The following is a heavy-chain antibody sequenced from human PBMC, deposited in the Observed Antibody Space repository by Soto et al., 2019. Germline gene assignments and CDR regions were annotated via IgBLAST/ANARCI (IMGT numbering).Heavy chain of an antibody. Sequence: ASVKVSCKASGYTFTSYYMHWVLQAPGEGLEWMGIINPSGGSTSYAQKFQGRVTMTRDTPTSTVYMELSSLRSEDTAVYYCARYTGYYLGSDYWGQGTLVTVSS. D-gene: IGHD3-9*01. CDR1: GYTFTSYY. CDR3: ARYTGYYLGSDY. J-gene: IGHJ4*02. CDR2: INPSGGST. V-gene: IGHV1-46*01.